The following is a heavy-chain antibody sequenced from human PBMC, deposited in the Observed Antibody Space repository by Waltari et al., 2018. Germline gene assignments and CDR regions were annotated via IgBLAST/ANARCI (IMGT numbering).Heavy chain of an antibody. CDR2: LSHSGTA. J-gene: IGHJ4*02. CDR3: ARGHDYYFDY. CDR1: GDSLNSANYY. V-gene: IGHV4-31*01. D-gene: IGHD4-17*01. Sequence: QVHLQESGPGLVKPSQTLSLNCTVSGDSLNSANYYWSWIRKLPEKGLEWIGYLSHSGTAYYNPSLKDLVTISIDPSKNQFSLRLSAVTAADTAVYFCARGHDYYFDYWGQGILVAVSS.